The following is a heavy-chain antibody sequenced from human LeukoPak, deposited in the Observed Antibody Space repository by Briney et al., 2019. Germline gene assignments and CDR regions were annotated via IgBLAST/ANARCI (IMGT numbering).Heavy chain of an antibody. CDR1: GGSISSYY. V-gene: IGHV4-59*08. CDR2: IYYSGST. D-gene: IGHD4-17*01. Sequence: SETLSLTCTVSGGSISSYYWSWIRQPPGKGLEWIGYIYYSGSTNYNPSLKSRVTISVDTSKNQFSLKLSSVTAADTAVYYCARHGTNYGDYVPLLDYWGQGTLVTVSS. CDR3: ARHGTNYGDYVPLLDY. J-gene: IGHJ4*02.